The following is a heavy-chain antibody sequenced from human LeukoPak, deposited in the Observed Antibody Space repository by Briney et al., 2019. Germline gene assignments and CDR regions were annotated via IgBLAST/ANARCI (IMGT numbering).Heavy chain of an antibody. CDR3: ARFQLLRFGDLLNYDFGLDV. V-gene: IGHV3-11*01. CDR2: ITSGGGMI. CDR1: GFTISDHY. D-gene: IGHD3-10*01. Sequence: GGSLRLSCAASGFTISDHYMTWIRQAPGKGLEWVALITSGGGMIYYADSVKGRFTISRDNAKNSLSLRMDGLRAQDTAMYFCARFQLLRFGDLLNYDFGLDVWGLGTTVTVSS. J-gene: IGHJ6*02.